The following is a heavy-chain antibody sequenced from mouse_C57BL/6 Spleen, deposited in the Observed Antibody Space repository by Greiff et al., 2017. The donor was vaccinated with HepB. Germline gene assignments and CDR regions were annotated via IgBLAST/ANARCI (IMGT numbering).Heavy chain of an antibody. CDR2: ISNGGGST. CDR3: ARPGVYDGYDYYAMDY. V-gene: IGHV5-12*01. CDR1: GFTFSDYY. J-gene: IGHJ4*01. D-gene: IGHD2-3*01. Sequence: DVKLVESGGGLVQPGGSLKLSCAASGFTFSDYYMYWVRQTPEKRLEWVAYISNGGGSTYYPDTVKGRFTISRDNAKNTLYLQMSRLKSEDTAMYYCARPGVYDGYDYYAMDYWGQGTSVTVSS.